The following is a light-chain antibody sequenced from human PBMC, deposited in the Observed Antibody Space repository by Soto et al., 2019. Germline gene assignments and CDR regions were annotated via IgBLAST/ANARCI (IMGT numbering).Light chain of an antibody. Sequence: EIVLTQSPATLSLSPGERATLSCRASQSINRHLAWYRQKPGQAPRLLICDASNRATGIPARFSGSGPGTDFTLTISSLEPEDFGVYYCQQRSNWPPVTFGGGTKVDIK. CDR3: QQRSNWPPVT. V-gene: IGKV3-11*01. CDR2: DAS. J-gene: IGKJ4*01. CDR1: QSINRH.